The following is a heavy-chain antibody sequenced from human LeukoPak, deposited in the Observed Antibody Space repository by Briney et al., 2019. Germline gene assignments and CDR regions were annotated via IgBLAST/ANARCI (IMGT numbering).Heavy chain of an antibody. D-gene: IGHD1-26*01. Sequence: ASVKVSCKASGGTFSSYAISWVRQAPGQGLEWMGRIIPILGIANYAQKFQGRVTITADKSTSTAYMELSSLRSEDTAVYYCALSVVGATSHFDYWGQGTLVTVSS. CDR2: IIPILGIA. CDR3: ALSVVGATSHFDY. CDR1: GGTFSSYA. V-gene: IGHV1-69*04. J-gene: IGHJ4*02.